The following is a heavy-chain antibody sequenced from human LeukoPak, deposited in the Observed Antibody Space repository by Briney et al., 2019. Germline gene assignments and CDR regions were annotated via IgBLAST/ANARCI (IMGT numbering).Heavy chain of an antibody. V-gene: IGHV3-30*03. CDR2: ISYDGSNK. Sequence: GRSLRLSCAASGFTFSSYGMHWVRQAPGKGLEWVAVISYDGSNKYYADSVKGRFTISRDNSKNALYLQMNSLRAEDTAVYFCARDRPRAVWGQGTTVTVSS. CDR3: ARDRPRAV. J-gene: IGHJ6*02. CDR1: GFTFSSYG.